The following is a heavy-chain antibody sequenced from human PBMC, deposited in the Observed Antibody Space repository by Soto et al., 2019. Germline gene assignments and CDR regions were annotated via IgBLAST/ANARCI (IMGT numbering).Heavy chain of an antibody. V-gene: IGHV4-59*01. CDR1: GGSISSYY. D-gene: IGHD4-17*01. Sequence: SETLSLTCAVYGGSISSYYWSWIRQPPGKGLEWIGYIYYSGSTNYNPSLKSRVTISVDTSKNQFSLKLSSVTAADTAVYYCARAADYGGTPYYFDYGVQGPLVNVSP. J-gene: IGHJ4*02. CDR3: ARAADYGGTPYYFDY. CDR2: IYYSGST.